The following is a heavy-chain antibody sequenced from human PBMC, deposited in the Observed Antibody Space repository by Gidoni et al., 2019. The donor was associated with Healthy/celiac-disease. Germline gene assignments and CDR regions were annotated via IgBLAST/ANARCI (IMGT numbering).Heavy chain of an antibody. CDR2: ISSSSSTI. CDR3: ARDKDDYIWGLGY. D-gene: IGHD3-16*01. J-gene: IGHJ4*02. Sequence: EVQLVESGGGLVQPGGSLRLSCAAPGCTFSSYSMNWVRQAPGEGLAWVSYISSSSSTIYYADSVKGRFTISRDNAKNSLYLQMNSLRAEDTAVYYCARDKDDYIWGLGYWGQGTLVTVSS. V-gene: IGHV3-48*01. CDR1: GCTFSSYS.